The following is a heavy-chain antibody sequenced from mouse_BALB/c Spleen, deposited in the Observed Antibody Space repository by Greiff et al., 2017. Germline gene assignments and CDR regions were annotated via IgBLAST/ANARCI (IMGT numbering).Heavy chain of an antibody. CDR1: GYTFTSYN. D-gene: IGHD2-1*01. CDR2: IYPGNGDT. J-gene: IGHJ3*01. V-gene: IGHV1-12*01. CDR3: ARVGNYPAWFAY. Sequence: QVQLKQPGAELVKPGASVKMSCKASGYTFTSYNMHWVKQTPGQGLEWIGAIYPGNGDTSYNQKFKGKATLTADKSSSTAYMQLSSLTSEDSAVYYCARVGNYPAWFAYWGQGTLVTVSA.